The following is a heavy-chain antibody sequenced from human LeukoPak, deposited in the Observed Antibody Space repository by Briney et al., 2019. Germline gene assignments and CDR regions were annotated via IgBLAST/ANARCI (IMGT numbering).Heavy chain of an antibody. CDR2: IYTSGST. D-gene: IGHD3-22*01. Sequence: SQTLSLTCTVSGDSISSGDYYWSWIRQPAGKGLEWIGRIYTSGSTNYNPSLKSRVTISVDTSKNQFSLKLTSVTAADTAVYYCARGPYKYDGSGAFDIWGQGTMVTASS. CDR3: ARGPYKYDGSGAFDI. V-gene: IGHV4-61*02. J-gene: IGHJ3*02. CDR1: GDSISSGDYY.